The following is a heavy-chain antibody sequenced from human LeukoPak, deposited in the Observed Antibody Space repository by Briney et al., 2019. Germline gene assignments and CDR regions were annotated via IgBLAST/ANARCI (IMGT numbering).Heavy chain of an antibody. J-gene: IGHJ4*02. V-gene: IGHV4-61*01. CDR2: IYYSGST. CDR1: GYSINSGYY. Sequence: SETLSLTCTVSGYSINSGYYWSWIRQPPGKGLEWIGYIYYSGSTNYNPSLKSRVTISVDTSKNQFSLKLSSVTAADTAVYYCARGRSGIYYYDSSGYLVGYFDYWGQGTLVTVSS. D-gene: IGHD3-22*01. CDR3: ARGRSGIYYYDSSGYLVGYFDY.